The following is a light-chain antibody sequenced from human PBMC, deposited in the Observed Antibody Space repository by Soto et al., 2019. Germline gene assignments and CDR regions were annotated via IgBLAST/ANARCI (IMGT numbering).Light chain of an antibody. Sequence: QSALTQPRSVSGSPGQSVTISCTGTSSDVGTYDFVSWYQQHPGKAPRLMIFDVSERPSGVPDRFSGSKSGNTASLTISGLQAEDEDDYYCCLYEVTFYVFGNGTKLT. CDR3: CLYEVTFYV. CDR1: SSDVGTYDF. J-gene: IGLJ1*01. CDR2: DVS. V-gene: IGLV2-11*01.